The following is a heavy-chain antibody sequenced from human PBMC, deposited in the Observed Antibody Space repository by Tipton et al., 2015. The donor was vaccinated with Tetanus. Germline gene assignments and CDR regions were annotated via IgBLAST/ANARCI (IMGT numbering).Heavy chain of an antibody. V-gene: IGHV4-59*01. CDR2: IYYSGST. CDR1: GGSISGYS. J-gene: IGHJ5*02. D-gene: IGHD6-13*01. CDR3: ARGPIVYSSSLSGFDP. Sequence: TLSLTCNVSGGSISGYSWTWIRQPPGKGLEWIGYIYYSGSTNYNPSLKSRVTISVDTSKNQFSLKLSSVAAADTAVYYCARGPIVYSSSLSGFDPWGQGTLVTVSS.